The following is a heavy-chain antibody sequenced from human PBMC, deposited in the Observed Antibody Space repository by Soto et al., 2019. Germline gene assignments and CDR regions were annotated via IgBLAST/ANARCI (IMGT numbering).Heavy chain of an antibody. CDR1: GYSFTSYW. CDR3: ARSTGYSSGWDGGGRNWFDP. CDR2: IYPGDSDT. V-gene: IGHV5-51*01. J-gene: IGHJ5*02. Sequence: PGESLTLYCKGSGYSFTSYWIGWVRQMPGQGLEWMGIIYPGDSDTRYSPSFQGQVTISADKSISTAYLQWSSLKASDTAMYYCARSTGYSSGWDGGGRNWFDPWGQGTLVTVSS. D-gene: IGHD6-19*01.